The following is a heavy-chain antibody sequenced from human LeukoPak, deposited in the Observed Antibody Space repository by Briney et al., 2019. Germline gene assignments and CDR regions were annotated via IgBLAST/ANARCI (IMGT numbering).Heavy chain of an antibody. CDR2: IKPNSGDT. Sequence: ASVKVSCKAFGYTFTSNYMHWVRQAPGQGLEWMGWIKPNSGDTRSAQKFRGRVIMTRDTSTGTAYMELSSLRYDDTAVYYCATNILVRDIINWFDPWGQGTLVTVSS. D-gene: IGHD3-10*01. V-gene: IGHV1-2*02. CDR3: ATNILVRDIINWFDP. J-gene: IGHJ5*02. CDR1: GYTFTSNY.